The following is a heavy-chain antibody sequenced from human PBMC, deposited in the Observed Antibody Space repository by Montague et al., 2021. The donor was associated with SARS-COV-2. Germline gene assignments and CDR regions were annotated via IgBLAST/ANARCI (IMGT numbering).Heavy chain of an antibody. V-gene: IGHV2-70*11. CDR3: ARGPSDTYYYNGMDV. Sequence: PALVKPTQTLTLTCTFSGSSLSTSGMCMTWIRQPPGKALEWLARIDWDGDKYYNTSLKGRLTISKDTSKNLVVLTMTNMDPVDTATYYCARGPSDTYYYNGMDVGGRGTTVTVSS. J-gene: IGHJ6*02. CDR1: GSSLSTSGMC. CDR2: IDWDGDK.